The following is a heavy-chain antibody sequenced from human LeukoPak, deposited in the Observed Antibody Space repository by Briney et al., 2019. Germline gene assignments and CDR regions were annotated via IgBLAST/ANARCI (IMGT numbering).Heavy chain of an antibody. CDR1: GFTFSNYW. D-gene: IGHD3-10*01. Sequence: AGRSLRLSCAASGFTFSNYWMSWVRQAPGKGLEWVANIKQDGSEKYYVDSVKGRFTISRDNAKNSLYLQMNSLRVEDTAVYYCARVRGYYYYMDVWGKGTTVTVSS. V-gene: IGHV3-7*04. CDR2: IKQDGSEK. J-gene: IGHJ6*03. CDR3: ARVRGYYYYMDV.